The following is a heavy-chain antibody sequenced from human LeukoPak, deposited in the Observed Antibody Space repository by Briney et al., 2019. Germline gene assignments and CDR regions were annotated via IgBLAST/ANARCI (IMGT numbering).Heavy chain of an antibody. D-gene: IGHD2-2*01. CDR1: GGSISSSSYY. CDR3: ARVRRCSSTSCLYYYYYGMDV. Sequence: SETLSLTCTVSGGSISSSSYYWGWIRQPPGKGLEWIGSIYYSGSTYYNPSLKSRVTISVDTSKNQFSLKLSSVTAADTVVYYCARVRRCSSTSCLYYYYYGMDVWGQGTTVTVSS. CDR2: IYYSGST. J-gene: IGHJ6*02. V-gene: IGHV4-39*07.